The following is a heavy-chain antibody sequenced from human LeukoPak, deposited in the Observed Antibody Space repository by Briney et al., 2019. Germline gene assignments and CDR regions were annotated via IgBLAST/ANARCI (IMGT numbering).Heavy chain of an antibody. CDR3: AKSQFGGVFDGFDI. V-gene: IGHV3-23*01. CDR1: GFTFSSYA. J-gene: IGHJ3*02. CDR2: ISGSGAST. Sequence: GGSLRLSCAASGFTFSSYAMSWVRQAPGKGLEWVSAISGSGASTYYADSVKGRFTIPRDNSKNTLYVQMNSLRAEDTAVYYCAKSQFGGVFDGFDIWGQGTMVTVSS. D-gene: IGHD3-16*01.